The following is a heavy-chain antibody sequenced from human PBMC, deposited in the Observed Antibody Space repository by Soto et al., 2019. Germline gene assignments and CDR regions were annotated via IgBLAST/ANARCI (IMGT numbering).Heavy chain of an antibody. CDR2: IYHSGST. CDR1: GGSISSSNW. J-gene: IGHJ6*02. CDR3: ARVSGSYYYGMDV. D-gene: IGHD1-26*01. V-gene: IGHV4-4*02. Sequence: QVQLQESGPGLVKPSGTLSLTCAVSGGSISSSNWWSWVRQPPGKGLEWIGEIYHSGSTNYNPSLKSHVPISVDKSKNQFSLKLSSVTAADTAVYYCARVSGSYYYGMDVWGQGTTVTVSS.